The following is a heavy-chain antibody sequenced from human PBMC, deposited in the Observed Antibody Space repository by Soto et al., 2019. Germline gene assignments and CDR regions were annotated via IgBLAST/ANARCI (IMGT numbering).Heavy chain of an antibody. CDR1: GYTFTSYG. CDR2: ISAYNGNT. V-gene: IGHV1-18*01. D-gene: IGHD4-17*01. J-gene: IGHJ4*02. CDR3: ARDLPLATTISPTVTMGVDY. Sequence: QVQLVQSGAEVKKPGASVKVSCKASGYTFTSYGISWVRQAPGQGLEWMGWISAYNGNTNYAQKLQGRVTMTTDTSTGTAYMELRSLRSDDTAVYYCARDLPLATTISPTVTMGVDYWGQGTLVTVSS.